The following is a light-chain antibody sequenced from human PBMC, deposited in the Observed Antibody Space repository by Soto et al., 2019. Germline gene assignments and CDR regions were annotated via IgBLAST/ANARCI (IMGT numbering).Light chain of an antibody. CDR2: AAS. V-gene: IGKV1-6*01. J-gene: IGKJ4*01. CDR1: QGIGND. Sequence: AIHMTQSPSSLSASLGDRVNLTCRASQGIGNDLGWYQQKPRKAPKVLIYAASSLQSGVPSRFSGSWSGTHFPLTISSLPPEDFATYCWLQDNNFPPTFGGGTKVEIK. CDR3: LQDNNFPPT.